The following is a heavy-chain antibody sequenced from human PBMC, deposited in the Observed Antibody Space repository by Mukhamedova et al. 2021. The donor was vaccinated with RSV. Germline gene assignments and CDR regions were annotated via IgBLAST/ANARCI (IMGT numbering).Heavy chain of an antibody. CDR3: ATQGRQYSDGTGYYGNYYFDY. CDR2: IRSDGSNK. V-gene: IGHV3-30*02. J-gene: IGHJ4*02. D-gene: IGHD3-22*01. Sequence: GKGLEWVAFIRSDGSNKYYADSVKGRFTISRDNSKNTLYLQMNTLRPEDTAVYYCATQGRQYSDGTGYYGNYYFDYWGQGTLVTVS.